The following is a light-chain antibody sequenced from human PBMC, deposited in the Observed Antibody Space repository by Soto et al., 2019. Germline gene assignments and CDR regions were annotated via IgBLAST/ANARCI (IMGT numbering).Light chain of an antibody. CDR3: QQRSNWPRT. V-gene: IGKV3-11*01. CDR2: DAS. J-gene: IGKJ1*01. Sequence: EIVLTQSPATLSLSPGERATLSCRASQSVTKYLAWYQQKPGQAPRLLIYDASNRATGIPARFSGSGSGTDFTLTISRLEPEDFVVYYCQQRSNWPRTFGQGTKVEIK. CDR1: QSVTKY.